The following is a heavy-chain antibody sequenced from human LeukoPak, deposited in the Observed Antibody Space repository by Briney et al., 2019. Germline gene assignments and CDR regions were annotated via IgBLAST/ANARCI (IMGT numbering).Heavy chain of an antibody. CDR1: GGSISRYY. V-gene: IGHV4-59*01. Sequence: SETLSLTCTVSGGSISRYYWSWIRQPPGKGLEWIGYISYSGSTNYNPSLKSRVTISVDTSKNQFSLKLSSVTAADTAVYFCARHLLNYFDYWGRGTLVTVSS. CDR3: ARHLLNYFDY. J-gene: IGHJ4*02. CDR2: ISYSGST.